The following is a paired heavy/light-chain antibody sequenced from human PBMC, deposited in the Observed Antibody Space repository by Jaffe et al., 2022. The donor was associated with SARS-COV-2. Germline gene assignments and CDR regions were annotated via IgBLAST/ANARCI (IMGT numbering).Heavy chain of an antibody. V-gene: IGHV4-39*02. CDR2: IFYSGTT. J-gene: IGHJ3*02. Sequence: HLQVQESGPGLVKPSETLSLTCTVSGGSISSRGFYWGWIRQPPGKGLEWIGSIFYSGTTYYNSSLESRVTIFADTSKNQFSLNLSSVTAADTAVYYCARDSRAFDIWGQGTMVTVSS. CDR1: GGSISSRGFY. CDR3: ARDSRAFDI.
Light chain of an antibody. J-gene: IGKJ1*01. CDR1: QSVSNY. Sequence: EIVLTQSPATVSLSPGDRVTLSCRASQSVSNYLAWYQQKPGQAPRLLIYEASNRATGIPARFSGSGSGTDFTLTITSLEPEDFAVYYCQQRSNLWTFGQGTRVEIK. V-gene: IGKV3-11*01. CDR3: QQRSNLWT. CDR2: EAS.